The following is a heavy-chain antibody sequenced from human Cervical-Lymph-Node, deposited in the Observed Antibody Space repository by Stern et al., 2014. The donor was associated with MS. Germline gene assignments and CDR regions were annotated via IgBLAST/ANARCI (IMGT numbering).Heavy chain of an antibody. CDR2: IIPNFGTA. V-gene: IGHV1-69*01. D-gene: IGHD1-26*01. CDR3: ARGELKEGLVRGMDV. Sequence: QVQLVESGAEVKKPGSSGKVSCKASGGTFSSYAISWGRQAPGQGLEWMGGIIPNFGTANYAQKFQGRVTITADESTSTAYMELSSLRSEDTAVYYCARGELKEGLVRGMDVWGQGTTVTVSS. CDR1: GGTFSSYA. J-gene: IGHJ6*02.